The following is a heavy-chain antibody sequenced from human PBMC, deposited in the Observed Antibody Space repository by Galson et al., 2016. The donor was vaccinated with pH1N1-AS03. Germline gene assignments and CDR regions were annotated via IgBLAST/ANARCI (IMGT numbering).Heavy chain of an antibody. D-gene: IGHD2-21*02. Sequence: SLRLSCAASGFTFSIYGMNWVRQAPGKGLEWVSSISRSSSYISYADSVKGRFTISRDNAENSLFLQMNSLRDEDTAVYYCARRLLHELDYWGQGTLVTVSS. V-gene: IGHV3-21*01. CDR3: ARRLLHELDY. CDR2: ISRSSSYI. CDR1: GFTFSIYG. J-gene: IGHJ4*02.